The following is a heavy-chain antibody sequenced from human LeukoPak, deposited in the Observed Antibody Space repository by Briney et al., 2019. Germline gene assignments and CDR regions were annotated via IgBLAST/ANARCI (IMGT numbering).Heavy chain of an antibody. D-gene: IGHD2-8*01. CDR3: AKEKKLMVYATTFDY. CDR1: GFPFSDYG. V-gene: IGHV3-30*18. CDR2: ISHDGSNK. Sequence: GTSLRLSCAASGFPFSDYGMYWVRQAPGKGLEWLAVISHDGSNKYYADSVKGRFTISRDNSKNTLYLQMNSLRAEDTAVYYCAKEKKLMVYATTFDYWGQGTLVTVSS. J-gene: IGHJ4*02.